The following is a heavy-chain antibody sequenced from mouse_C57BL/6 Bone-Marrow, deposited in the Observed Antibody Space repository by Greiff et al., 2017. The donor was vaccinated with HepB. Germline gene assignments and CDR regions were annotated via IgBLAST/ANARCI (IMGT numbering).Heavy chain of an antibody. CDR3: TYDYPAWFAY. CDR1: GFNIKDDY. D-gene: IGHD2-4*01. CDR2: IDPENGDT. J-gene: IGHJ3*01. V-gene: IGHV14-4*01. Sequence: EVKLMESGAELVRPGASVKLSCTASGFNIKDDYMHWVKQRPEQGLEWIGWIDPENGDTEYASKFQGKATITADTSSNTAYLQLSSLTSEDTAVYYCTYDYPAWFAYWGQGTLVTVSA.